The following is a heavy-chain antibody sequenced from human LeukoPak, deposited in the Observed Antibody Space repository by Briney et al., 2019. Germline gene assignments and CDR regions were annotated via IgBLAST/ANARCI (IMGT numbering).Heavy chain of an antibody. CDR1: GCTFTTND. CDR3: ATGRGGGRRENWFDP. CDR2: MNPNSGNT. V-gene: IGHV1-8*01. Sequence: GASVKVSCKASGCTFTTNDINWVRQATGQGLEWMGWMNPNSGNTGYAQKFQGRVTMTRNTSISTAYMELSSLRSEDTAVYYCATGRGGGRRENWFDPWGQGTLVTVSS. J-gene: IGHJ5*02. D-gene: IGHD3-16*01.